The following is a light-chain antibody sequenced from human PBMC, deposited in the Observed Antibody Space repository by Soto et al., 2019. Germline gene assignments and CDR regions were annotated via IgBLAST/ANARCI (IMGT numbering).Light chain of an antibody. V-gene: IGKV3-20*01. CDR1: QSVSSCY. CDR3: QQYGSLSWT. CDR2: GAS. Sequence: EIVLTQSPGTLSLSVGERATLSCRASQSVSSCYLAWYQQKPGQAPRLLIYGASNRATGIPDRFSGSGSCTDFTLTIRRLEPQDFAVDYCQQYGSLSWTFGQGNKVEIK. J-gene: IGKJ1*01.